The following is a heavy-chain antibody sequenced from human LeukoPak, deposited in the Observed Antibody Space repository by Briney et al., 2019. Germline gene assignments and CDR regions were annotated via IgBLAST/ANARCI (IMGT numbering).Heavy chain of an antibody. J-gene: IGHJ4*02. V-gene: IGHV3-21*01. CDR1: GFTFSSYS. CDR3: ARDDPSIAAR. CDR2: ISSSSSYI. D-gene: IGHD6-6*01. Sequence: GGSLRLSCAASGFTFSSYSMNWVRQAPGNGLEWVSSISSSSSYIYYADSVKGRFTISRDNAKNSLYLQMNSLRAEDTAVYYCARDDPSIAARWGQGTLVTVSS.